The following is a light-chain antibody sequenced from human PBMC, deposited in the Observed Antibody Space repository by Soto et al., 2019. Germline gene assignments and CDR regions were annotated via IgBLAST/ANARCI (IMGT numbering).Light chain of an antibody. J-gene: IGLJ1*01. CDR1: SSVVGDYNS. Sequence: QSALTQPRSVSGSPGQSVTFSCIVTSSVVGDYNSVSWYQQHPGKAPKLMIYDVSKRPSGVPDRFSGSKSGNTASLTISGLQAEDEADYYCCSYVGGYSYVLGIGTKVTVL. V-gene: IGLV2-11*01. CDR3: CSYVGGYSYV. CDR2: DVS.